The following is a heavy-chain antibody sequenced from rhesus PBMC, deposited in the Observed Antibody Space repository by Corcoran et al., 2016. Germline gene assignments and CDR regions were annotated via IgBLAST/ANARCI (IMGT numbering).Heavy chain of an antibody. CDR3: AREDSNYDYFDY. V-gene: IGHV3-37*01. J-gene: IGHJ4*01. CDR1: GFTFSDHY. CDR2: ISVSSSST. Sequence: EVQLVESGGGLVQPGGSLRLSCAASGFTFSDHYMDWVRQAPGKGLEWVSSISVSSSSTYYPDSVKGRFTISRDNARNTLYLQMNSPRAEDTAVYYCAREDSNYDYFDYWGQGVLVTVSS. D-gene: IGHD4-23*01.